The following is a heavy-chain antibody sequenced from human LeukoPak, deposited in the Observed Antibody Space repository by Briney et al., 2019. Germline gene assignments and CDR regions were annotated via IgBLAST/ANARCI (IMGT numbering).Heavy chain of an antibody. J-gene: IGHJ6*03. V-gene: IGHV3-21*01. D-gene: IGHD1-26*01. CDR1: GFTFSSYS. CDR3: ARDPYSGSYGDYYYYYMDV. CDR2: ITSSSTYI. Sequence: GGSLRLSCAASGFTFSSYSMNWVRQAPGKGLEWVSSITSSSTYIYYADSVKGRFTISRDNAKNSLYLQMNSLRDEDTAVYYCARDPYSGSYGDYYYYYMDVWGKGTTVTISS.